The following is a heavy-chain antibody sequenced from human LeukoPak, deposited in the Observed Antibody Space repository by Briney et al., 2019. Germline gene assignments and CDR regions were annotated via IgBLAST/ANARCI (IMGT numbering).Heavy chain of an antibody. CDR3: AKDEQPGIITIFFLNG. V-gene: IGHV3-30*02. CDR2: IRYEGRNK. J-gene: IGHJ4*02. CDR1: GFTFSHHG. Sequence: GGSLRLSCAASGFTFSHHGMHWVRQAPGKGLEWVAFIRYEGRNKHYADSVKGRFTISRDNSKNTMYLQMNSLRAEDTAMYYCAKDEQPGIITIFFLNGWGQGTLVTVSS. D-gene: IGHD3-3*01.